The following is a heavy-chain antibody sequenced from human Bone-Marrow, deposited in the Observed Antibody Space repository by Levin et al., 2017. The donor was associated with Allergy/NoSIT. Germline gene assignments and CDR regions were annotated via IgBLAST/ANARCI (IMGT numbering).Heavy chain of an antibody. CDR1: GFTFSDHY. CDR2: TRNKANSYTT. V-gene: IGHV3-72*01. J-gene: IGHJ4*02. D-gene: IGHD3-16*01. CDR3: ARVGMGGFGDC. Sequence: PGGSLRLSCAASGFTFSDHYMDWVRQAPGKGLEWVGRTRNKANSYTTEYAASVKGRFTISRDDSKNSLYLQLNSLKTEDTAVYYCARVGMGGFGDCWGQGTLVTVSS.